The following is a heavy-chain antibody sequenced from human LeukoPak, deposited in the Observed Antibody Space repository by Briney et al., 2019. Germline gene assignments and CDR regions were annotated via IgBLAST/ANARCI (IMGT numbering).Heavy chain of an antibody. Sequence: GGSLRLSCAASGFTFSSYGMSWVRQAPGKGLEWVAVISYDGSNKYYADSVKGRFTISRDNSKNTLYLQMNSLRAEDTAVYYCARPVLRYFDWLFIGYWGQGTLVTVSS. J-gene: IGHJ4*02. CDR3: ARPVLRYFDWLFIGY. D-gene: IGHD3-9*01. V-gene: IGHV3-30*03. CDR2: ISYDGSNK. CDR1: GFTFSSYG.